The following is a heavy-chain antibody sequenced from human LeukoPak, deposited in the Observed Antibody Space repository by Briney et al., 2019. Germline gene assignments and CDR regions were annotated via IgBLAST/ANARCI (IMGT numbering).Heavy chain of an antibody. D-gene: IGHD1-26*01. V-gene: IGHV3-7*01. Sequence: GGSLRLSCAASGFTFSSYWMHWVRQAPGKGLEWVANIKQDGSEKYYVDSVKGRFTISRDNAKNSLYLQMNSLRAEDTAVYYCARGGSWVYYYYMDVWGKGTTVTISS. CDR3: ARGGSWVYYYYMDV. CDR2: IKQDGSEK. J-gene: IGHJ6*03. CDR1: GFTFSSYW.